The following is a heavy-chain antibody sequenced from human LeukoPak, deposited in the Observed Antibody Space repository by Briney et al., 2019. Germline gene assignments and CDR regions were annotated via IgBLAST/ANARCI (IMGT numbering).Heavy chain of an antibody. CDR2: IYYSGST. J-gene: IGHJ4*02. CDR1: GGSISRYY. V-gene: IGHV4-59*01. D-gene: IGHD5-12*01. Sequence: SETLSLTCTVSGGSISRYYWSWIRQPPGKGLEWIGCIYYSGSTNYNPSLKSRVTISLDTSKNQFSLKLSSVTAADTAVYYCARDRRGYNGYDSFDYFDYWGQGTLVTVSS. CDR3: ARDRRGYNGYDSFDYFDY.